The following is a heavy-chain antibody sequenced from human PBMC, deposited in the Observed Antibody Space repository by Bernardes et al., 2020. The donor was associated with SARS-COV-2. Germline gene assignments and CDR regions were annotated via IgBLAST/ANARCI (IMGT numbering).Heavy chain of an antibody. D-gene: IGHD6-19*01. CDR1: GFTFDDFA. CDR3: AKDYETGELGIAVEGYCGH. CDR2: ISWNSCSI. V-gene: IGHV3-9*01. Sequence: GGSLRLSCAASGFTFDDFAMHWFRHSPGKGLEWVSGISWNSCSIGYAASVKGRFTISRDNAKNSLYLQMNSLRPDDTALYYCAKDYETGELGIAVEGYCGHWGQGTLVTVSS. J-gene: IGHJ4*02.